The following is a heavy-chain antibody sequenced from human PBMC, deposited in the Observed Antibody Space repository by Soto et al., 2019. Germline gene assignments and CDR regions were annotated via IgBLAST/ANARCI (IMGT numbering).Heavy chain of an antibody. CDR1: GFTFSNYG. V-gene: IGHV3-33*01. CDR2: ILNDGSNR. CDR3: AGDEEYSGNRMDV. J-gene: IGHJ6*02. D-gene: IGHD3-10*01. Sequence: QVQLVESGGGVVQPGRSLRLSCAASGFTFSNYGMHWVRQAPGKGLEWVAVILNDGSNRYHADSVKDRFTISRDNSKNTLYLQMNSLRAEDTAVYYCAGDEEYSGNRMDVWGQGTTVTVS.